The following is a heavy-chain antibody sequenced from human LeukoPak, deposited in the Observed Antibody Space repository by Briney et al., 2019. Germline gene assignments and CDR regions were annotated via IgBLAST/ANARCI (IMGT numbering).Heavy chain of an antibody. CDR2: ISSNGDNT. V-gene: IGHV3-64*01. CDR3: AKDLWGPDSALGY. D-gene: IGHD3-22*01. Sequence: GGSLRLSCAASGFTFSSYAMHWVRQAPGKGLEYVSAISSNGDNTYYANSVKGRFTISRDNSKNTLYLQMNSLRAEDTAVYYCAKDLWGPDSALGYWGQGTLVTVSS. J-gene: IGHJ4*02. CDR1: GFTFSSYA.